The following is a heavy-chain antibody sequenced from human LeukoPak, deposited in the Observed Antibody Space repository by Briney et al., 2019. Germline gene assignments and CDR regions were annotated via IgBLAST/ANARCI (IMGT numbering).Heavy chain of an antibody. D-gene: IGHD6-13*01. CDR1: GGPISSYY. V-gene: IGHV4-59*01. CDR2: IYYSGST. J-gene: IGHJ4*02. Sequence: SETLSLTCTVSGGPISSYYWSWIRQPPGKGLEWIGYIYYSGSTNYNPSLKSRVTISVDTSKNQFSLKLSSVTAADTAVYYCARSVGAAAGTVDYWGQGTLVTVSS. CDR3: ARSVGAAAGTVDY.